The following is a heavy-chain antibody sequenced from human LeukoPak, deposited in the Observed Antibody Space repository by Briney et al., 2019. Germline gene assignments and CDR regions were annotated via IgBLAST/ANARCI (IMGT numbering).Heavy chain of an antibody. CDR3: ARVRSSSWPKKLFPTPTYYFDY. CDR2: INTNTGNP. V-gene: IGHV7-4-1*02. Sequence: ASVKVSCKASGYTFTSYAMNWVRQAPGQGLEWMGWINTNTGNPTYAQGFTGRFVFSLDTSVSTAYLQISSLKAEDTAVYYCARVRSSSWPKKLFPTPTYYFDYWGQGTLVTVSS. CDR1: GYTFTSYA. D-gene: IGHD6-13*01. J-gene: IGHJ4*02.